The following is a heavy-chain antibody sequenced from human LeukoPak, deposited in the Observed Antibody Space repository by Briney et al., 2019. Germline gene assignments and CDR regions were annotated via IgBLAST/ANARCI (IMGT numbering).Heavy chain of an antibody. Sequence: SETLSLTCSISGGSISSHYWNWTRQPPGKGLEWLGSIYYSGSTTYNPSLKSRVTIPLDASKNQFSLKLSSVTAADTAVYYCASIDPDYYYYYGMDVWGQGTTVTVSS. CDR3: ASIDPDYYYYYGMDV. J-gene: IGHJ6*02. V-gene: IGHV4-59*11. CDR2: IYYSGST. D-gene: IGHD2-15*01. CDR1: GGSISSHY.